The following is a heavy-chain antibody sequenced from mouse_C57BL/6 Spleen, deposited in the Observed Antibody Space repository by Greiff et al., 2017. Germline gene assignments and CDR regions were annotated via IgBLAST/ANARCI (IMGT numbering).Heavy chain of an antibody. V-gene: IGHV1-69*01. J-gene: IGHJ2*01. CDR2: IDPSGSYT. CDR3: ARGYSNYFDY. D-gene: IGHD2-5*01. CDR1: GYTFTSYW. Sequence: QVQLQQPGAELVMPGASVTLSCKASGYTFTSYWMHWVKQRPGHGLEWIGEIDPSGSYTNYNQKFKGKSTLTVDKSSSTAYMQLSSLTSEDSAVYYCARGYSNYFDYWGQGTTLTVSS.